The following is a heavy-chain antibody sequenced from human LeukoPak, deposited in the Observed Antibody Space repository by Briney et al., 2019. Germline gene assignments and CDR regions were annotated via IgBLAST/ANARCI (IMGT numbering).Heavy chain of an antibody. V-gene: IGHV1-24*01. J-gene: IGHJ4*02. CDR1: GYTLTELS. D-gene: IGHD2-15*01. CDR2: FDPEDGET. Sequence: ASVKVSCKVSGYTLTELSMHWVRQAPGKGLEWMGGFDPEDGETIYAQKFQGRVTMTEDTSTDTAYMELSSLRSEDTAVYYCATVVVAATRFDYWGQGTLVTVSS. CDR3: ATVVVAATRFDY.